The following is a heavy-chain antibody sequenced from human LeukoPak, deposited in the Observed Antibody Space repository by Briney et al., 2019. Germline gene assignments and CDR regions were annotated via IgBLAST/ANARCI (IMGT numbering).Heavy chain of an antibody. CDR3: ARVLTTVPVDYDSSGYYQRRNYYYYMDV. J-gene: IGHJ6*03. V-gene: IGHV4-39*07. CDR1: GGSISSSSYY. D-gene: IGHD3-22*01. Sequence: SETLSLTCTVSGGSISSSSYYWGWIRQPPGKGLEWIGSIYYSGSTYYNPSLKSRVTISVDTSKNQFSLKLSSVTAADTAVYYCARVLTTVPVDYDSSGYYQRRNYYYYMDVWGKGTTVTVSS. CDR2: IYYSGST.